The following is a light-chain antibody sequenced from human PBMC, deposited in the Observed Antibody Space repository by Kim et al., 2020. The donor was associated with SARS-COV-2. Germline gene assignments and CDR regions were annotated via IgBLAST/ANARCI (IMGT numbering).Light chain of an antibody. CDR1: SSNLGAGFY. J-gene: IGLJ3*02. Sequence: VNLSCTGSSSNLGAGFYVHRFQQLPGTAPKLLIYGNPNRPSGVPYRFSGSKSGPSASLAIPGLQTEDEADYYCQSYDSRLSGRVFGGGTQLTVL. CDR3: QSYDSRLSGRV. V-gene: IGLV1-40*01. CDR2: GNP.